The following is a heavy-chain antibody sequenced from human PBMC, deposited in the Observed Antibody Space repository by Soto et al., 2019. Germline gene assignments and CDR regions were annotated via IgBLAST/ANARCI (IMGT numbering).Heavy chain of an antibody. CDR2: ISGSGGST. Sequence: HPGGSLRLSCAASGFTFSSYGMSWVRQAPGKGLEWVSAISGSGGSTYYADSVKGRFTIPRDNSKNTLYLQMNSLRAEDTAVYYCAKDLFVVVPAAIDYYYGMDVWGQGTTVTVSS. D-gene: IGHD2-2*02. CDR1: GFTFSSYG. V-gene: IGHV3-23*01. J-gene: IGHJ6*02. CDR3: AKDLFVVVPAAIDYYYGMDV.